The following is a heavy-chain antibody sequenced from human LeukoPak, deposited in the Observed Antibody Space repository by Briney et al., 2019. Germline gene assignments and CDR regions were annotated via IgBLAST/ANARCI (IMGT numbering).Heavy chain of an antibody. J-gene: IGHJ3*02. CDR1: GYTFTGYY. CDR2: INPNSGGT. CDR3: ASLVSGSGYYRDAFDI. Sequence: ASVKVSCKASGYTFTGYYMHWVRQAPGQGLEWMGRINPNSGGTNYAQKFQGRVTMTRDTSISTAYMELSRLRSDDTAVYYCASLVSGSGYYRDAFDIWGQGTMVTVSS. D-gene: IGHD3-22*01. V-gene: IGHV1-2*06.